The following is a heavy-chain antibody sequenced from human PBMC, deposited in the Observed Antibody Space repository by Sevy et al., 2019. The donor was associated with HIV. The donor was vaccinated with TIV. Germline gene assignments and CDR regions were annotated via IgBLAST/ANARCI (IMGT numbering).Heavy chain of an antibody. J-gene: IGHJ4*02. D-gene: IGHD4-17*01. V-gene: IGHV3-15*01. CDR1: GFTFSNAW. Sequence: GGSLRLSCAASGFTFSNAWMSWVRQAPGKGLEWVGRIKSKTDGGTTDYAAPVKGRFTIARDDSKNTLYLQMNSLKTEDTAVYYCTTDWGYGDYVPFPIDYWGQGTLVTVSS. CDR2: IKSKTDGGTT. CDR3: TTDWGYGDYVPFPIDY.